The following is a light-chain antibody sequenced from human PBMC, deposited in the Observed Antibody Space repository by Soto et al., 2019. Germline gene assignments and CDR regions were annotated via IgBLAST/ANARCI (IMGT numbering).Light chain of an antibody. J-gene: IGKJ4*01. CDR1: QGISNY. CDR3: QKYNSAPLT. V-gene: IGKV1-27*01. CDR2: AES. Sequence: HMTQAPASLSASLGGRVTITFRASQGISNYLAWYQQKPGKVPKLLIYAESTLQSGVPSRFSGRGSGTDFTLTIRSLPPDDVATYYCQKYNSAPLTSGGGTQLDIK.